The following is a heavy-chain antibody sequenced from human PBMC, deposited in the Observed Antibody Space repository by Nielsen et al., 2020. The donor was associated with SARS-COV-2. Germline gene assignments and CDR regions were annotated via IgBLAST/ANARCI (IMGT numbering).Heavy chain of an antibody. CDR2: INHSGST. J-gene: IGHJ6*02. D-gene: IGHD6-6*01. Sequence: SETLSLTCTVSGGSISSSSYYWSWIRQPPGKGLEWIGEINHSGSTNYNPSLKSRVTISVDTSKNQFSLKLSSVTAADTAVYYCARRRVAARRDYYYGMDVWGQGTTVTVSS. CDR3: ARRRVAARRDYYYGMDV. CDR1: GGSISSSSYY. V-gene: IGHV4-39*07.